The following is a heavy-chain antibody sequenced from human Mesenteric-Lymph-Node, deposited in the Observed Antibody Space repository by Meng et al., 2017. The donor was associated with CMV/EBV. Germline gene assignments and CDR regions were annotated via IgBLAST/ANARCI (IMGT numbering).Heavy chain of an antibody. D-gene: IGHD4/OR15-4a*01. CDR1: GASISSNNYY. CDR3: AREGRYGMVVRGWSDY. Sequence: SETLCLTCTVSGASISSNNYYYDWIRQPPGKGREWIGSIDYSGSTYYNPSLKSRVTISVDTSKNQFSLKLSSVTAADTAVYYCAREGRYGMVVRGWSDYWGQGTLVTVSS. J-gene: IGHJ4*02. V-gene: IGHV4-39*07. CDR2: IDYSGST.